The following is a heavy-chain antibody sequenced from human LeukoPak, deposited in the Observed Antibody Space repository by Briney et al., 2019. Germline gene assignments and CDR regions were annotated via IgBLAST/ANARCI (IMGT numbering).Heavy chain of an antibody. Sequence: GASVKVSCKASGYTFTSYDINWVRQATGQGLEWMGWMNPNSGNTGYAQKFQGRVTITRDTSASTAYMELSSLRSEDTAVYYCARVPGAPKSGSEGSYFDYWGQGTLVTVSS. CDR2: MNPNSGNT. J-gene: IGHJ4*02. CDR3: ARVPGAPKSGSEGSYFDY. D-gene: IGHD2-15*01. CDR1: GYTFTSYD. V-gene: IGHV1-8*01.